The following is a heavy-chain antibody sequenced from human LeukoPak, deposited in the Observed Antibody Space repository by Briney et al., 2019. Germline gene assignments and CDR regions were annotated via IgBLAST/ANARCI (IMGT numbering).Heavy chain of an antibody. D-gene: IGHD5-24*01. CDR1: GGSFSGYY. CDR3: ARHSLGDGLQLFAFDI. J-gene: IGHJ3*02. CDR2: INHSGST. V-gene: IGHV4-34*01. Sequence: SETLSLTCAVYGGSFSGYYWSWIRQPPGKGLEWIGEINHSGSTNYNPSLKSRVTISVDTSKNQFSLKLSSVTAADTAVYYCARHSLGDGLQLFAFDIWGQGTMVTVSS.